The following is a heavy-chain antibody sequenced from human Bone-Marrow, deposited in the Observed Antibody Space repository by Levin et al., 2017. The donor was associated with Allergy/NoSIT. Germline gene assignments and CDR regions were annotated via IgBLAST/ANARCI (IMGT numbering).Heavy chain of an antibody. CDR1: GGSISTYY. V-gene: IGHV4-59*01. CDR2: IYYSGST. Sequence: SETLSLTCTVSGGSISTYYWSWIRQLPEKRLEWIGNIYYSGSTKYNPSLKSRVTLLVDTSKNLYSLKLSSMTAADSAVYFCARAIPSGGNSYYYYYMDVWGKGTTVTVSS. J-gene: IGHJ6*03. D-gene: IGHD4-23*01. CDR3: ARAIPSGGNSYYYYYMDV.